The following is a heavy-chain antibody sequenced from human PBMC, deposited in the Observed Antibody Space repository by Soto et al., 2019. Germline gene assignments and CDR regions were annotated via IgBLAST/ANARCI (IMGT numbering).Heavy chain of an antibody. CDR3: ASSTGYRIFDC. CDR1: GFSLSTTGVG. CDR2: IFWDDDK. Sequence: QITLKESGPTLVKPTQTLTLTCTFSGFSLSTTGVGVGWIRQPPGKALEWLALIFWDDDKRYSPSLKSRLTITKDTSKNQVVLTMTNMDPVDTATYYCASSTGYRIFDCWGQGTLVTVSS. J-gene: IGHJ4*02. D-gene: IGHD3-9*01. V-gene: IGHV2-5*02.